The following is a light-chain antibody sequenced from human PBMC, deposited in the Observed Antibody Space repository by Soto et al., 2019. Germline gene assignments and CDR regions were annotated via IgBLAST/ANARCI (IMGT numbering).Light chain of an antibody. V-gene: IGLV2-8*01. CDR1: SSDVGFYNF. J-gene: IGLJ1*01. CDR3: ASYAGTKLFV. Sequence: QSALTQPPSASGSPGQSLTISCTGTSSDVGFYNFVSWYQQRPGKAPKLVIYEVTKRPSGVPDRFSGSKPGSTASLTVSGLQADDEAEYYCASYAGTKLFVFGSGTKVTVL. CDR2: EVT.